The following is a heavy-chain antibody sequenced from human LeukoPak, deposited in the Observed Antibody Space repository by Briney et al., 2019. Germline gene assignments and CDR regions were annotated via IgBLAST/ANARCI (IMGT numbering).Heavy chain of an antibody. Sequence: GGSLRLFCAASGFIFSSYGMNWVRQAPGKGLEWVALISYDGTRKYYADSVQGRFTISRDNSKNTLYLQMNILRAEDTAVYYCAKDYPAGYNNGWPGEYWGQGTLVTVSS. D-gene: IGHD6-25*01. V-gene: IGHV3-30*18. CDR1: GFIFSSYG. J-gene: IGHJ4*02. CDR2: ISYDGTRK. CDR3: AKDYPAGYNNGWPGEY.